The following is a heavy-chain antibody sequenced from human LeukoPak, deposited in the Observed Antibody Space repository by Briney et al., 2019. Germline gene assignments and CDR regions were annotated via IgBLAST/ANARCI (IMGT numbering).Heavy chain of an antibody. D-gene: IGHD2-15*01. J-gene: IGHJ4*02. CDR2: ISDDFGT. CDR1: GFTFSSYA. Sequence: GGSLRLSCVASGFTFSSYAMSFLRRAPGKGLEWVSAISDDFGTYHADSVKGRFTISRDISKNTQFLQMNSLRGEDTAVYYCLGYCSGGSCYSGAHWGQGTLVTVSS. CDR3: LGYCSGGSCYSGAH. V-gene: IGHV3-23*01.